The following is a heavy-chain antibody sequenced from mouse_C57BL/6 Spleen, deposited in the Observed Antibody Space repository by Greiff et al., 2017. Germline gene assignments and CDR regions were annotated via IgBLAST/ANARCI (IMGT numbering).Heavy chain of an antibody. CDR3: ARGGVYYYGSSYGAMDY. J-gene: IGHJ4*01. D-gene: IGHD1-1*01. CDR1: GYTFTSYG. CDR2: IYPRSGNT. Sequence: VQLQQSGAELARPGASVKLSCKASGYTFTSYGISWVKQRTGQGLEWIGEIYPRSGNTYYNEKFKGKATLTADKSSSTAYMELRSLTSEDSAVYVCARGGVYYYGSSYGAMDYWGQGTSVTVSS. V-gene: IGHV1-81*01.